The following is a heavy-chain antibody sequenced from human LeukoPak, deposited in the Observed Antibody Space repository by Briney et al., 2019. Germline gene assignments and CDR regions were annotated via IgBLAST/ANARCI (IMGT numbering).Heavy chain of an antibody. CDR3: ATGPRITMVRGVERAFDI. V-gene: IGHV1-24*01. CDR2: FDPEDGET. D-gene: IGHD3-10*01. Sequence: ASVEVSCKVSGYTLTELSMHRVRQAPGKGLEWMGGFDPEDGETIYAQKFQGRVTMTEDTSTDTAYMELSSLRSEDTAVYYCATGPRITMVRGVERAFDIWGQGTMVTVSS. CDR1: GYTLTELS. J-gene: IGHJ3*02.